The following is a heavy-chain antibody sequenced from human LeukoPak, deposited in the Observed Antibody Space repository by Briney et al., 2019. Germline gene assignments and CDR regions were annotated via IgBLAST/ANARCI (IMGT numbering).Heavy chain of an antibody. CDR3: AKTQGFFDH. V-gene: IGHV3-23*01. CDR2: ISDGGDTT. J-gene: IGHJ4*02. Sequence: GGSLRLSCAASGFTFSNNGMTWVRQAPGKRMEWVTGISDGGDTTYDAGSVKGRFTVSRDNSKNTLYLQMNSLRAEDTAIYYCAKTQGFFDHWGQGSLVTVSS. CDR1: GFTFSNNG.